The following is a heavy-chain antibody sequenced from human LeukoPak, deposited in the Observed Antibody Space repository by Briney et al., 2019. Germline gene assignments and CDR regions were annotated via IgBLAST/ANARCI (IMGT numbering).Heavy chain of an antibody. V-gene: IGHV4-59*08. J-gene: IGHJ4*02. CDR2: IHYSGTT. Sequence: SETLSLTCTVSGGSISTYYWSWIRQPPGKGLEGIGYIHYSGTTNYNPSLKNRVTISPDTSKNQFSLNLSSVTAADTAVYYCARMGGYSGYATHWGQGTLVTVSS. CDR3: ARMGGYSGYATH. D-gene: IGHD5-12*01. CDR1: GGSISTYY.